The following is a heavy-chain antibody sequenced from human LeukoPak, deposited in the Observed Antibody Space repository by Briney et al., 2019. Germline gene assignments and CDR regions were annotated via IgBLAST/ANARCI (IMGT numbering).Heavy chain of an antibody. V-gene: IGHV1-69*06. CDR3: ARDRYIAAAGIGYYYYMDV. J-gene: IGHJ6*03. Sequence: ASVKVSCKASGRTFSSYAISWVRQAPGQGLEWMGGIIPIFGTANYAQKFQGRVTITADKSTSTAYMELSSLRSEDTAVYYCARDRYIAAAGIGYYYYMDVWGKGTTVTVSS. CDR2: IIPIFGTA. CDR1: GRTFSSYA. D-gene: IGHD6-13*01.